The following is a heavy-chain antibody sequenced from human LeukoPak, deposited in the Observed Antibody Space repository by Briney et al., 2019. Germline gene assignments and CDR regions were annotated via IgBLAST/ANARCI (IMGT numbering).Heavy chain of an antibody. CDR3: PRAYYYGSGSHNWFDP. CDR1: GFTFSDYY. V-gene: IGHV3-11*04. D-gene: IGHD3-10*01. Sequence: GGSLRLSCAASGFTFSDYYMSWIRQAPGKGLEWVSYISSSGSTIYYADSVKGRFTISRDNAKNSLYLQMNSLRAEDTAVYYCPRAYYYGSGSHNWFDPWGQGTLVTVSS. J-gene: IGHJ5*02. CDR2: ISSSGSTI.